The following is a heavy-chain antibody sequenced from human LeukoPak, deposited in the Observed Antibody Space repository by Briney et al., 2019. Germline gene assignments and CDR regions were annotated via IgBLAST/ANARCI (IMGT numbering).Heavy chain of an antibody. D-gene: IGHD6-25*01. Sequence: SQTLSLTCTVSGGSINTYYWSWIRQPPGKGLEWIGSIYYSGSTYYNPSLKSRVTISVDTSKNQFSLKLSSVTAADTAVYYCARVSLAAILDYWGQGTLVTVSS. CDR1: GGSINTYY. CDR2: IYYSGST. J-gene: IGHJ4*02. CDR3: ARVSLAAILDY. V-gene: IGHV4-59*12.